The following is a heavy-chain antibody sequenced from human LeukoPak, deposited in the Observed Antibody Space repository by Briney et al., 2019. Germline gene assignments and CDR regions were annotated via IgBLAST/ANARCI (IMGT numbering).Heavy chain of an antibody. J-gene: IGHJ4*02. Sequence: SETLSLTCTVSGGSVSSGSYFWSWIRQPPGKGLEWIGYIFYNGETNYNPSLKSRLTLSVDASKNQFSLKLSSVTAADTAVYYCARDGGQGSSWSTIDYWGQGTLVTVSS. V-gene: IGHV4-61*01. CDR2: IFYNGET. D-gene: IGHD6-19*01. CDR1: GGSVSSGSYF. CDR3: ARDGGQGSSWSTIDY.